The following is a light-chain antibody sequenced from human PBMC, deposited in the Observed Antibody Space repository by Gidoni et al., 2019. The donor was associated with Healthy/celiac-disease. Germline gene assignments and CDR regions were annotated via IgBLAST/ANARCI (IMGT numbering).Light chain of an antibody. J-gene: IGKJ4*01. V-gene: IGKV3-20*01. CDR1: QSVSSSY. CDR3: QQYGSSPLT. Sequence: DIVLTQSPGTLSVSPWESATLSCRASQSVSSSYLAWYQQKPGQAPRLLIYGASSRATGIPDRFSGSGSGTDFTLTISRLEPEDFAVYYCQQYGSSPLTFGGGTKVEIK. CDR2: GAS.